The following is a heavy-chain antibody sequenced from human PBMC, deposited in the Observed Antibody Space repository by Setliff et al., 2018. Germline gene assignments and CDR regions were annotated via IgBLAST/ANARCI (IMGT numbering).Heavy chain of an antibody. V-gene: IGHV3-48*01. CDR1: GFTFSSYS. J-gene: IGHJ6*03. CDR2: IDISSATI. D-gene: IGHD2-8*01. CDR3: ARVGRERSNGECYSTTPCYSYYMDV. Sequence: GGSLRLSCAASGFTFSSYSMKWVRQAPGKGLEWISYIDISSATIYYADSVKGRFTISRDNAKNSLYLQMNSLRAGDTAVYYCARVGRERSNGECYSTTPCYSYYMDVWGKGTTVTVSS.